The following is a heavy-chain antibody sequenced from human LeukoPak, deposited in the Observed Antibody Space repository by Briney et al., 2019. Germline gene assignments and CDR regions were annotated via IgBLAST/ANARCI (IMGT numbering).Heavy chain of an antibody. CDR2: INPNSGGT. CDR1: GYTFTGYY. CDR3: ARDRGSITGIDA. Sequence: ASVKVSCKASGYTFTGYYMHWMRQAPGQGLEWMGRINPNSGGTNYAQKFQGRVTMTRDTSISIAYMELSRLRSDDTAVYYCARDRGSITGIDAWGQGTLVTVSS. J-gene: IGHJ4*02. V-gene: IGHV1-2*06. D-gene: IGHD1-20*01.